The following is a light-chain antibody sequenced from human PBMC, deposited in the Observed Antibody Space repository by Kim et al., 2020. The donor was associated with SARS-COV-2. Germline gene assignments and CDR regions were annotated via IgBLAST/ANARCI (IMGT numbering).Light chain of an antibody. J-gene: IGKJ1*01. CDR1: QSVLYSSNNKNY. V-gene: IGKV4-1*01. Sequence: DIVMTQSPDSLAVSLGERATINCKSSQSVLYSSNNKNYLAWYQQKPGQPPKLLIYWASTRESGVPGRFSGSGSGTDFTLTISSLQAEDVAVYYCQQYYSTPPTFGQGTKVDIK. CDR3: QQYYSTPPT. CDR2: WAS.